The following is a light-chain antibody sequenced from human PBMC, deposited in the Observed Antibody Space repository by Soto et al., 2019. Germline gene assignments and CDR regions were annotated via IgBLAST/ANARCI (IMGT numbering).Light chain of an antibody. CDR2: ATS. CDR1: QSVSTTY. J-gene: IGKJ2*03. V-gene: IGKV3-20*01. Sequence: EIVLTQSPGSLSLSPGEGAPLSCRASQSVSTTYLAWYQLKPGQAPRLVIYATSSRAAGIPDRFRGSGSGTEFTLTISSLEPEDVGVYFCQQYGNSPPYSFGQGTKLEIK. CDR3: QQYGNSPPYS.